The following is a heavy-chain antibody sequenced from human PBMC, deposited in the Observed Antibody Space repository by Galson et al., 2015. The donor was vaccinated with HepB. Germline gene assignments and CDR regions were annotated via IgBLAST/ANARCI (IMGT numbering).Heavy chain of an antibody. V-gene: IGHV1-2*06. D-gene: IGHD2-21*01. CDR3: ARDCGDPMGFDI. J-gene: IGHJ3*02. CDR1: GGTFSSYA. CDR2: INPNSGGT. Sequence: SVKVSCKASGGTFSSYAISWVRQAPGQGLEWMGRINPNSGGTNYAQKFQGRVTMTRDTSISTAYMELSRLRSDDTAVYYCARDCGDPMGFDIWGQGTMVTVSS.